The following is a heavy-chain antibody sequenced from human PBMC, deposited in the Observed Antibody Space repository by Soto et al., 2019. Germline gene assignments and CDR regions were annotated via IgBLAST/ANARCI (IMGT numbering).Heavy chain of an antibody. V-gene: IGHV3-48*04. D-gene: IGHD2-2*01. CDR3: AREECSTHKCLTAYYSYGXXV. CDR2: INTAGSNK. CDR1: GFTFSSYW. J-gene: IGHJ6*02. Sequence: GGSLRLSCAASGFTFSSYWMHWVRQAPGKGLEWVSYINTAGSNKYYAESVKGRFTISRDNARNSLFLQMNSLRAEDTAVYYCAREECSTHKCLTAYYSYGXXVWGQGTTVTVSS.